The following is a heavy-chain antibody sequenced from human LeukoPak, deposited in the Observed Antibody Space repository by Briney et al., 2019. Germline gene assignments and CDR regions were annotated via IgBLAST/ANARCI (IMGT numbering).Heavy chain of an antibody. Sequence: GASVKVSCKASGYTFTGYYMHWVRQAPGQGLEWMGWINPNSGGTNYAQKFQGRVTMTRDTSISTAYMELSRLRSDDTAVYYCARDQRFLEWSSYYYYGMDVWGQGTLVTVSS. CDR3: ARDQRFLEWSSYYYYGMDV. J-gene: IGHJ6*02. D-gene: IGHD3-3*01. CDR1: GYTFTGYY. V-gene: IGHV1-2*02. CDR2: INPNSGGT.